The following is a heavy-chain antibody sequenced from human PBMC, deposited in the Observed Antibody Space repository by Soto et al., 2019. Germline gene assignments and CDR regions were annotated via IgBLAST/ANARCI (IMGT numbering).Heavy chain of an antibody. V-gene: IGHV5-51*01. CDR2: IYPGDSDT. J-gene: IGHJ4*01. CDR3: ARLATIFDFDN. Sequence: PGESLKISFQGSGYIFTNYWIGWVRQMPGKGLEWMGIIYPGDSDTRYSPSFQGQVTISADKSISTAYLQWSSLKASDTAMYYCARLATIFDFDNWGHGTLVTVSS. CDR1: GYIFTNYW. D-gene: IGHD2-21*01.